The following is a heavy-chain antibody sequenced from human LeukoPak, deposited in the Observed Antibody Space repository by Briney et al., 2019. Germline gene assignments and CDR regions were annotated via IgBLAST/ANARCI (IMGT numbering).Heavy chain of an antibody. V-gene: IGHV3-23*01. CDR2: ISGSGGST. J-gene: IGHJ1*01. CDR3: AKGSSGWLTLQYFQH. D-gene: IGHD6-19*01. Sequence: PGGSLRLSCAASGFTFSSNAMSWVRQAPGKGLQWVSVISGSGGSTYYAESVKGRFTISRDNSKNTLYLQMNSLRAEDTAVYYCAKGSSGWLTLQYFQHWGQGTLVTVSS. CDR1: GFTFSSNA.